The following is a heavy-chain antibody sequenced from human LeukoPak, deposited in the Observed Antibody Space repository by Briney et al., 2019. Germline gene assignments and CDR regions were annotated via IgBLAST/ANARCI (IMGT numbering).Heavy chain of an antibody. Sequence: PGRSLRLSCAISGFSLTNCGMPWVRQAQGKGLEWVGVITYDGNEIHYSDSARGRFTISRDISKNTVDLQMNYLRTEDTALYYCVKEASSGYYRTADYWGQGTLVSVSS. D-gene: IGHD3-22*01. CDR1: GFSLTNCG. CDR3: VKEASSGYYRTADY. J-gene: IGHJ4*02. CDR2: ITYDGNEI. V-gene: IGHV3-30*18.